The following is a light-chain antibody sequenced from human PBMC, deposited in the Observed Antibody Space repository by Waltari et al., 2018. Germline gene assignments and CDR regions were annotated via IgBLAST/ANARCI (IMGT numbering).Light chain of an antibody. CDR1: QNVRNF. J-gene: IGKJ4*01. CDR3: QQRNNWPLT. CDR2: DTS. V-gene: IGKV3-11*01. Sequence: DTVLTQSPATLSLSPGERATLSCRASQNVRNFLTWYQQKPGQAPRLLIYDTSNRATGIPARFSGSGFGTDFTLTITSLEPEDFAVYYCQQRNNWPLTFGGGTKVEIK.